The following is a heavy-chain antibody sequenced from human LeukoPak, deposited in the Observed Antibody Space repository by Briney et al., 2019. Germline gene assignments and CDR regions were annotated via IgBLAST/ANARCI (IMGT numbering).Heavy chain of an antibody. CDR1: GFTFSDYY. Sequence: GGSLRLSCAASGFTFSDYYMSWVRQAPGKGLEWVSVIYSGGSTYYADSVKGRFTISRDNSKNTLYLQMNSLRAEDTAVYYCARDSYGSGSYYNPGDYWGQGTLVTVSS. J-gene: IGHJ4*02. CDR2: IYSGGST. V-gene: IGHV3-53*01. D-gene: IGHD3-10*01. CDR3: ARDSYGSGSYYNPGDY.